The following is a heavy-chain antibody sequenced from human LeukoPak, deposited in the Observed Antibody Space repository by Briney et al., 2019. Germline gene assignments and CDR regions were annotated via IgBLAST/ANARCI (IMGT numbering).Heavy chain of an antibody. J-gene: IGHJ4*02. CDR1: GGSVSSSNYY. Sequence: SETLSLTSSVSGGSVSSSNYYWVWVRQAPGKGLEWIGSTYYRGSTSYNPSVESRVTISVDTSKNQFSLKLSSVTAADTAVYYCARGPYYYDSSGYYPLVDYWGQGTLVTVSS. CDR3: ARGPYYYDSSGYYPLVDY. V-gene: IGHV4-39*07. D-gene: IGHD3-22*01. CDR2: TYYRGST.